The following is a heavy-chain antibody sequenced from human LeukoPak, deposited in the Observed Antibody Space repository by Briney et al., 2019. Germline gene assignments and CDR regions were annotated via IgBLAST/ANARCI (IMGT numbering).Heavy chain of an antibody. V-gene: IGHV4-59*01. CDR1: GGSISSFY. CDR2: IYHSGSA. Sequence: PSETLSLTCTASGGSISSFYWSWIRQPPGKGLEWIGYIYHSGSAKYNPSLKSRVTISVDTSKNQFSLKLSSVTAADTAVYYCARQPVEMSTIAAIDYWGQGTLVTVSS. D-gene: IGHD5-24*01. J-gene: IGHJ4*02. CDR3: ARQPVEMSTIAAIDY.